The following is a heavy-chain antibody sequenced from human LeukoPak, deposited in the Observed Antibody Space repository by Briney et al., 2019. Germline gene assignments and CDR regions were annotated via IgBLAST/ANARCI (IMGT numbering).Heavy chain of an antibody. Sequence: ASVKVSCKASGYTFTSYYMRWVRQAPGQGLEWMGIINPSGGSTSYAQKFQGRVTMTRDTSTSTVYMELSSLRSEDTAVYYCAREPDYDSSGTIVPPAFDIWGQGTMVTVSS. CDR2: INPSGGST. V-gene: IGHV1-46*01. CDR3: AREPDYDSSGTIVPPAFDI. J-gene: IGHJ3*02. CDR1: GYTFTSYY. D-gene: IGHD3-22*01.